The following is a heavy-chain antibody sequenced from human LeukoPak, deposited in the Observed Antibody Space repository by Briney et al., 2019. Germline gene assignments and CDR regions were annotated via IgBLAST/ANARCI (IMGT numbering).Heavy chain of an antibody. V-gene: IGHV3-15*01. Sequence: PGGSLRLSCAASGFTFSDYYMSWIRQAPGKGLEWVGRIKSKTDGGTTDYAAPVKGRFTISRDDSKNTLYLQMNSLKTEDTAVYYCTTDDRHYDFWSGYYTQDVGYWGQGTLVTVSS. CDR3: TTDDRHYDFWSGYYTQDVGY. CDR1: GFTFSDYY. CDR2: IKSKTDGGTT. J-gene: IGHJ4*02. D-gene: IGHD3-3*01.